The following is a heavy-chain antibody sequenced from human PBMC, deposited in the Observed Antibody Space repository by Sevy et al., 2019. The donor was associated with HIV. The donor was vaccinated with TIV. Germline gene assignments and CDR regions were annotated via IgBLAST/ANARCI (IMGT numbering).Heavy chain of an antibody. CDR1: GFTFGDYA. J-gene: IGHJ4*02. D-gene: IGHD5-18*01. Sequence: GGSLRLSCTASGFTFGDYAMSWFRQAPGKGLEWVGFIRSKADGGTTEYAASVKGRFTISRDDSKSIAYLQMNSLKTEDTAVYYGTRDREMATAYYFDYWGQGTLVTVSS. CDR2: IRSKADGGTT. V-gene: IGHV3-49*03. CDR3: TRDREMATAYYFDY.